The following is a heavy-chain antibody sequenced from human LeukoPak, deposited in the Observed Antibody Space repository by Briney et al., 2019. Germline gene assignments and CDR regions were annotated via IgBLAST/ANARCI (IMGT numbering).Heavy chain of an antibody. CDR3: AGTSGYSYGYPGQNRYYYYMDV. CDR2: FIPIFGTA. J-gene: IGHJ6*03. Sequence: GASVKVSCKASGGTFTSYAISWVPQAPGQGLEWMGGFIPIFGTANYAQKFQGRVTITTDESTSTAYMELSSLRSEDTAVYYCAGTSGYSYGYPGQNRYYYYMDVWGKGTTVTVSS. V-gene: IGHV1-69*05. D-gene: IGHD5-18*01. CDR1: GGTFTSYA.